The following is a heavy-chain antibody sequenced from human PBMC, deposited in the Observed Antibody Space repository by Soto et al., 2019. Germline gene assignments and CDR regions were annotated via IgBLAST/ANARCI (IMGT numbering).Heavy chain of an antibody. CDR2: ISAYNGNT. J-gene: IGHJ3*02. CDR3: ARYQVVVAGRAFDI. CDR1: GYTFTIYG. D-gene: IGHD6-19*01. V-gene: IGHV1-18*01. Sequence: ASVKVSCKASGYTFTIYGISWVLQAPGQGLEWMGWISAYNGNTNYAQKLQGRVTMTTDTSTSTAYMELRSLRSDDTAVYYCARYQVVVAGRAFDIWCQGTVVTVAS.